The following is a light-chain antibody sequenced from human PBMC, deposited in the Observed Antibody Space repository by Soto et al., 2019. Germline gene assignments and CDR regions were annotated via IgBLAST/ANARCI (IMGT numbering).Light chain of an antibody. Sequence: ETVMTQSPATLSVSPGERATLSCSASQSVNSNLAWYQQKLGQAPRVLIYGASTRATGIPARVSGSGSGTEFIRTISSLQSEDFALYDWQEYNTWPWKFGQGTKVEIK. CDR2: GAS. J-gene: IGKJ1*01. CDR1: QSVNSN. CDR3: QEYNTWPWK. V-gene: IGKV3-15*01.